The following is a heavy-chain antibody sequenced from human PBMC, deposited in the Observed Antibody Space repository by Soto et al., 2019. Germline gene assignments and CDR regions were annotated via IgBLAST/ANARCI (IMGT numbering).Heavy chain of an antibody. CDR3: ARGQGRSPCSYYYGMDV. Sequence: SVKVSCKASGGTFSSYTISWVRQAPGQGLEWMGRIIPILGIANYAQKLQGRVTMTTDTSTSTAYMELRSLRSDDTAVYYCARGQGRSPCSYYYGMDVWGQGTTVTVSS. CDR2: IIPILGIA. V-gene: IGHV1-69*02. D-gene: IGHD3-10*02. CDR1: GGTFSSYT. J-gene: IGHJ6*02.